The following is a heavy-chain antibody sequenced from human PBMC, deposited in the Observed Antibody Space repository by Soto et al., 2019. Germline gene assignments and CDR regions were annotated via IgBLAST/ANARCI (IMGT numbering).Heavy chain of an antibody. Sequence: PGGSLRLSCAASGFTFSTYAMHWVRQAPGKGLEWVALVWYDGSNKHYADSVKGRFTISRDNSKNTLYLQMNSLRVEDTAIYYCATFTFGGVDNWGQGALVTVSS. CDR3: ATFTFGGVDN. CDR1: GFTFSTYA. D-gene: IGHD3-16*01. CDR2: VWYDGSNK. V-gene: IGHV3-33*01. J-gene: IGHJ4*02.